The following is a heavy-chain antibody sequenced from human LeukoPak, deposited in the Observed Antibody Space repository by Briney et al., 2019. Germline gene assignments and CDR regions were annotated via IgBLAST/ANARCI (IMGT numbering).Heavy chain of an antibody. CDR3: ASGDGYNGSLDY. CDR1: GYTFTSYD. D-gene: IGHD5-24*01. CDR2: MNRNSGNT. V-gene: IGHV1-8*01. J-gene: IGHJ4*02. Sequence: ASVKVSCKASGYTFTSYDINWVRQATGQGLEWMGWMNRNSGNTGYAEKFQGRVTMTRNTSISTAYMELSSLRSEDTAVYYCASGDGYNGSLDYWGQGTLVTVSS.